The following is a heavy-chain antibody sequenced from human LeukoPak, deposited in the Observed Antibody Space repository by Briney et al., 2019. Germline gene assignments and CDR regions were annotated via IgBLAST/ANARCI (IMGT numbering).Heavy chain of an antibody. CDR2: INPNSGGT. CDR3: ARVALRYFDWLSNPGCWFDP. V-gene: IGHV1-2*02. D-gene: IGHD3-9*01. Sequence: GASVKVSCKASGYMFTDYYMHWVRQAPGQGLEWMGWINPNSGGTNYAQKFQGRVTMTRDTSISTAYMELSRLRSDDTAVYYCARVALRYFDWLSNPGCWFDPWGQGTLVTVSS. J-gene: IGHJ5*02. CDR1: GYMFTDYY.